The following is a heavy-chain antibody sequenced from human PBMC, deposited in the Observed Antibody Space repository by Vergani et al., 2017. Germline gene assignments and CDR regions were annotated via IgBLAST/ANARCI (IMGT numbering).Heavy chain of an antibody. V-gene: IGHV4-39*01. Sequence: QLQLQESGPGLVKPSATLSLTCSVSGASIRSSNYYWGWIRQPPGKGLERIASIYYSGSTYYNPSLKSRLTISVDTSKNQFSLKLSSVTAADTAVYFCARHSTVEWLVKLGWIDPWGQGILVTVSS. CDR1: GASIRSSNYY. J-gene: IGHJ5*02. CDR3: ARHSTVEWLVKLGWIDP. CDR2: IYYSGST. D-gene: IGHD6-19*01.